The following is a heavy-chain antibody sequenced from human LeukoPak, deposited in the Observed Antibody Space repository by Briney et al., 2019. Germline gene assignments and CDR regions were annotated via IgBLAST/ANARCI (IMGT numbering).Heavy chain of an antibody. J-gene: IGHJ6*03. D-gene: IGHD2-15*01. CDR2: IYPGDSDT. V-gene: IGHV5-51*01. Sequence: GESLKISCKGSGYSFTSYWIGWVRQMPGKGLEWMGIIYPGDSDTRYSSSFQGQVTISADKSISTAYLQWSSLKASDTAMYYCARRVADYYYYMDVWGKGTTVTVSS. CDR1: GYSFTSYW. CDR3: ARRVADYYYYMDV.